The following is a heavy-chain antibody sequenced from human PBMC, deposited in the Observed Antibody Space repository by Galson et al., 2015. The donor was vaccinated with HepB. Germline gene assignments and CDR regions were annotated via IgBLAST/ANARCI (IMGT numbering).Heavy chain of an antibody. CDR1: GFTFSRYS. D-gene: IGHD2-2*01. J-gene: IGHJ6*03. CDR3: AKEYEYQLLFSRYYYYYMDV. Sequence: SLRLSCAASGFTFSRYSMHWVRQAPGKGLEWVAVISYDGSNKYYADSVKGRFTISRDNSKNTLYLQMNSLRAEDTAVYYCAKEYEYQLLFSRYYYYYMDVWGKGTTVTVSS. CDR2: ISYDGSNK. V-gene: IGHV3-30*18.